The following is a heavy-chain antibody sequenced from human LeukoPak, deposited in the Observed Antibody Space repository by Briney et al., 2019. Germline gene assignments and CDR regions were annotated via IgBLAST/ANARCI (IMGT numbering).Heavy chain of an antibody. CDR3: ARELGYCTNGVCQDWYFDL. D-gene: IGHD2-8*01. V-gene: IGHV1-69*05. Sequence: SVKVSCKASGGTFSSYAISWVRQAPGQGLEWMGGIIPIFGTANYAQKFQGRVTITTDESTSTAYMELSSLRSEDTAVYYCARELGYCTNGVCQDWYFDLWGRGTLVTVSS. CDR2: IIPIFGTA. CDR1: GGTFSSYA. J-gene: IGHJ2*01.